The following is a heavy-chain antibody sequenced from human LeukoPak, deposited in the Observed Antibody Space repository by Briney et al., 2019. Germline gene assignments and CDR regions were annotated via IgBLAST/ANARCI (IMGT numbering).Heavy chain of an antibody. J-gene: IGHJ4*02. CDR3: AKRGVVIRVILVGFHKEAYYFDS. D-gene: IGHD3-22*01. CDR1: GITLSNYG. CDR2: ISGSGGTT. Sequence: GGSLRLSCAVSGITLSNYGMSWVRQALGKGLEWVAGISGSGGTTNYADSVKGRFTISRDNPKNTLFLHMNSLRAEDTAVYFCAKRGVVIRVILVGFHKEAYYFDSWGQGALVTVSS. V-gene: IGHV3-23*01.